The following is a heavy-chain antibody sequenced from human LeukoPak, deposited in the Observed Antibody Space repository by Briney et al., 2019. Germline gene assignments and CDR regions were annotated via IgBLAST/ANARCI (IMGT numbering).Heavy chain of an antibody. Sequence: GGSLRLSCAASGFTSSSYGMTWVRQAQGKGLEWVSVITSSGDNTYYADSVKGRFTISRDNSKNTLYLQMNSLRAEDTAVYYCAKEVIRYWYFDPWGRGTLVTVSS. D-gene: IGHD2-21*01. CDR1: GFTSSSYG. CDR3: AKEVIRYWYFDP. CDR2: ITSSGDNT. V-gene: IGHV3-23*01. J-gene: IGHJ2*01.